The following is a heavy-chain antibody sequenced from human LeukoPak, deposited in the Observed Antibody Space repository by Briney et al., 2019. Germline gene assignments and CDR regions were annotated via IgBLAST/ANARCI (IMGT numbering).Heavy chain of an antibody. CDR1: GYTFTSYG. V-gene: IGHV1-18*01. J-gene: IGHJ4*02. CDR3: ARDVIVGAQSMYNFDY. D-gene: IGHD1-26*01. Sequence: ASVKVSCKASGYTFTSYGISWVRQAPGQGLEWMGWISAYNGHTKYAQKSQGRVTLTTDTSTSTAYMELRSLRSDDTAVYYCARDVIVGAQSMYNFDYWGQGTLVTVSS. CDR2: ISAYNGHT.